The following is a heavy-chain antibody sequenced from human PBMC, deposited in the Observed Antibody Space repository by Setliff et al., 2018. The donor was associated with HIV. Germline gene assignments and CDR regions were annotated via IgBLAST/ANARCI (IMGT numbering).Heavy chain of an antibody. Sequence: GASVKVSCKASGYTFTGYYMHWVRQAPGQGLEWMGRINPNSGGTNYAQKFQGRVTMTRDTSISTAYMELSRLRSDDTAVYYCARDRTYCSSTSCPRNYYYYYMDVWGKGTTVTVSS. CDR1: GYTFTGYY. CDR3: ARDRTYCSSTSCPRNYYYYYMDV. J-gene: IGHJ6*03. D-gene: IGHD2-2*01. CDR2: INPNSGGT. V-gene: IGHV1-2*06.